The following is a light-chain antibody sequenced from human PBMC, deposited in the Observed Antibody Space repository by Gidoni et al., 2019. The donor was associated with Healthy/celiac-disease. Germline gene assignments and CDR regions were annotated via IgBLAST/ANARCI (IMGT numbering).Light chain of an antibody. CDR2: DAS. V-gene: IGKV3-11*01. CDR1: QSVSSY. Sequence: VLLTHSPATLSLSPGERATLSSRASQSVSSYLAGYQQKPGQAPRLLIYDASNRATGIPARCSGSGSGTELTITISSREPEDVAVYYCQQRSNWPPITFGQGTRLEIK. J-gene: IGKJ5*01. CDR3: QQRSNWPPIT.